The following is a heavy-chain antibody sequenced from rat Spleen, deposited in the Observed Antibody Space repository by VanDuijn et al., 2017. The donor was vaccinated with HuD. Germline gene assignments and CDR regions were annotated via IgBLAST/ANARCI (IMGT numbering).Heavy chain of an antibody. V-gene: IGHV4-2*01. Sequence: EVKLVESGGGLVQPGRSLKLSCEASGFNFKDDWMGWVRQAPGKGLEWIGEINKDSSTINYTPSLKDKFTISRDNAQNTLYLQMNNLKEEDTAIYYCASNYGGVMDAWGQGASVTVSS. CDR1: GFNFKDDW. CDR2: INKDSSTI. CDR3: ASNYGGVMDA. D-gene: IGHD1-11*01. J-gene: IGHJ4*01.